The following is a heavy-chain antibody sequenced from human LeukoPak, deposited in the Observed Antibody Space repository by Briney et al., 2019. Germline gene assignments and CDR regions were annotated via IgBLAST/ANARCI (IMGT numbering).Heavy chain of an antibody. V-gene: IGHV3-23*01. D-gene: IGHD5-24*01. CDR3: ATNRYGYNNYFEY. CDR1: GFPFSSSA. Sequence: PGGSPRPSCVVSGFPFSSSAISWVRQPPAKGLEWVSAFSAGSTYYRDSVKGRFTISRDISKNTMFLEMNSLRAEDTAVYYCATNRYGYNNYFEYWGRGTLVTVSS. CDR2: FSAGST. J-gene: IGHJ4*02.